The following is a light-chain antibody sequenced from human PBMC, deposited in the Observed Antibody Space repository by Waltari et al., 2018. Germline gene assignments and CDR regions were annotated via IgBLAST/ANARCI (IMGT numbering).Light chain of an antibody. Sequence: EIVLTQSPATLSLSPGESATLSCRASQSVNKYLDWFQQKPGQAPRLLIYDASNRATGIPARFSGSGSGADFTLIISSLEPEDFAVYYCHQRSKWPLTFGGGTKVEIK. CDR3: HQRSKWPLT. CDR1: QSVNKY. J-gene: IGKJ4*01. CDR2: DAS. V-gene: IGKV3-11*01.